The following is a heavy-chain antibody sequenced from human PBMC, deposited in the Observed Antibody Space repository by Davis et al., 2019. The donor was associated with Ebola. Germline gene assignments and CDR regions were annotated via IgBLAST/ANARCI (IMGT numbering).Heavy chain of an antibody. CDR3: ARADSGSYYRALVY. V-gene: IGHV3-74*01. D-gene: IGHD1-26*01. Sequence: GESLKISCAASGFTFSDYWMHWVRQAPGKGLVWVSRINNDESGANYADSVKGRFTISRDNAKNTLYLQMNSLRVEDTAVYYCARADSGSYYRALVYWGQGTLVTVPS. CDR1: GFTFSDYW. J-gene: IGHJ4*02. CDR2: INNDESGA.